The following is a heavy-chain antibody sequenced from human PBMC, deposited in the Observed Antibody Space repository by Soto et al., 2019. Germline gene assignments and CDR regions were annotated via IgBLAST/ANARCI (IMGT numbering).Heavy chain of an antibody. J-gene: IGHJ4*02. CDR3: ASPIIAAAGGDY. D-gene: IGHD6-13*01. CDR1: GFTFSSYA. V-gene: IGHV3-30-3*01. Sequence: GGSLRLSCAASGFTFSSYAMHWVRQAPGKGLEWVAVISYDGSNKYYADSVKGRFTISRDNSKNTLYLQMNSLRAEDTAVYYCASPIIAAAGGDYWGQGTLVTVSS. CDR2: ISYDGSNK.